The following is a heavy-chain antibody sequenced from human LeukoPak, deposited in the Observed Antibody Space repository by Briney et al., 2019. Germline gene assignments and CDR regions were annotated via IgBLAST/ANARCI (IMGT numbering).Heavy chain of an antibody. J-gene: IGHJ4*02. CDR2: IYSGGST. CDR1: GFTFSNTY. D-gene: IGHD3-10*01. Sequence: GGSLRLSCAASGFTFSNTYMSWVRQAPGKGLEWVSVIYSGGSTYYADSVKGRFTISRDNSNNTLYLQINSLRAEDTAVYYCARTNGRFGELLLDYWGQGTLVTVSS. CDR3: ARTNGRFGELLLDY. V-gene: IGHV3-53*01.